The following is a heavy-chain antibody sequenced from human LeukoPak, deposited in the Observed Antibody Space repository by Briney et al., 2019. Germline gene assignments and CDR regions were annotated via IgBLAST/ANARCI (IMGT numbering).Heavy chain of an antibody. D-gene: IGHD3-3*02. CDR3: VRPDRIFGVPAAFDA. CDR1: GGSFSDYP. CDR2: IIPKYSAS. Sequence: GASVKVSCKASGGSFSDYPINWVSQAPGQGLEWLGGIIPKYSASNYAQAFQGRVTITADESTNTVYMEMSGLRPDDTAVYYCVRPDRIFGVPAAFDAWGQGTLVAVSS. V-gene: IGHV1-69*13. J-gene: IGHJ3*01.